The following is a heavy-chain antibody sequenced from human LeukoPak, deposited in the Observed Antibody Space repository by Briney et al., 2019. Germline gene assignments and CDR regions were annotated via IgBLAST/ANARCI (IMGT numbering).Heavy chain of an antibody. CDR2: ISASGGST. D-gene: IGHD2-15*01. J-gene: IGHJ4*02. Sequence: GGSLRLSCAASGFTFNNYAMSWVRQAPGKGLEWVSAISASGGSTNYADSVKGRFIISRDNSKNTLYLQMNSLRAEDTAVYYCAKDPQRYCSGGSCLYFDYWGQGTLVTVSS. CDR1: GFTFNNYA. CDR3: AKDPQRYCSGGSCLYFDY. V-gene: IGHV3-23*01.